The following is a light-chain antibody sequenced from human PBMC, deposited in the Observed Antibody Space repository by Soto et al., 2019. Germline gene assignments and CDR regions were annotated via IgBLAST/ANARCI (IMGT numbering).Light chain of an antibody. CDR3: SSSAGTNSFVL. CDR1: SSDIGGYNS. V-gene: IGLV2-8*01. Sequence: QSALTQPPSASGSPGQSVTISCTGTSSDIGGYNSVSWYQQHPGKAPKLMIYEVNKRPLGVPERFSGSKSGNTASLTVSGLQADDEAYYDCSSSAGTNSFVLFGVGTKLTVL. CDR2: EVN. J-gene: IGLJ3*02.